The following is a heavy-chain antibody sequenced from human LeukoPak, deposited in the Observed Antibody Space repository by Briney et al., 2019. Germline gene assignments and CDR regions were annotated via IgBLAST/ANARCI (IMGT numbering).Heavy chain of an antibody. J-gene: IGHJ4*02. CDR2: PCGGGDSR. D-gene: IGHD3-10*01. Sequence: GGSLRLSCAASGFAFSNYAMSWVRQAPGKGLEWVSSPCGGGDSRYYADSVMGWFTIFRNNSKNTLYLQMNSLRAGDTAVYYCAKAVRSMVTGGGYFDSWGQGTLVTVSS. V-gene: IGHV3-23*01. CDR3: AKAVRSMVTGGGYFDS. CDR1: GFAFSNYA.